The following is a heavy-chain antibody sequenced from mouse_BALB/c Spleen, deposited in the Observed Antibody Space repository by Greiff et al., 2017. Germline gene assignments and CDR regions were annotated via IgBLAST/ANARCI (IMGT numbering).Heavy chain of an antibody. D-gene: IGHD2-4*01. CDR3: ASTDYGAWFAY. CDR1: GFTFSSFG. V-gene: IGHV5-17*02. Sequence: DVMLVESGGGLVQPGGSRKLSCAASGFTFSSFGMHWVRQAPEKGLEWVAYISSGSSTIYYADTVKGRFTISRDNPKNTLFLQMTSLRSEDTAMYYCASTDYGAWFAYWGQGTLVTVSA. CDR2: ISSGSSTI. J-gene: IGHJ3*01.